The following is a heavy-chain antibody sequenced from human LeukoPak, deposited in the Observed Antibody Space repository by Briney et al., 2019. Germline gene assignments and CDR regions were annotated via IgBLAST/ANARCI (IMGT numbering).Heavy chain of an antibody. CDR3: ARNDFWSGSSPYYYYMDV. Sequence: ASVKVSCKASGYTLTSYDINWVRQATGQGLEWMAWMNPNSGNSGYAQKFQGRATMTRDTSISTAYMELSSLRSEDTAVYYCARNDFWSGSSPYYYYMDVWGKGTTVTVSS. V-gene: IGHV1-8*01. CDR1: GYTLTSYD. D-gene: IGHD3-3*01. J-gene: IGHJ6*03. CDR2: MNPNSGNS.